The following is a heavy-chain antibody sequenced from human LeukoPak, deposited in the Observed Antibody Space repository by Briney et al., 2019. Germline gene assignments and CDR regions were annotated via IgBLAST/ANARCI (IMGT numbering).Heavy chain of an antibody. CDR3: ARDLVTVAGPYYYGMDV. D-gene: IGHD6-19*01. CDR2: INPNSGGT. CDR1: GYTFTGYY. V-gene: IGHV1-2*02. Sequence: ASVKVSCKASGYTFTGYYMHWVRQAPGQGLEWMGWINPNSGGTNYAQKFQGRVTMTRDTSISTAYMELSRLRSDDTAVYYCARDLVTVAGPYYYGMDVWGQGTTVTVSS. J-gene: IGHJ6*02.